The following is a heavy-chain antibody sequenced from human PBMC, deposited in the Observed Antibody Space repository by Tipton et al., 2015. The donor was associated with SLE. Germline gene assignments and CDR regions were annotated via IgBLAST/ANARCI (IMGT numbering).Heavy chain of an antibody. V-gene: IGHV4-34*01. Sequence: TLSLNCAVYGGSFSGYYWSWIRQPPGKGLEWIGEINHSGSTNFNPSLKSRVTISVDTSKNQFSLKLSSVTAADTAVYYCATEGQDDAFDVWGQGTMVTVSS. J-gene: IGHJ3*01. CDR2: INHSGST. CDR3: ATEGQDDAFDV. CDR1: GGSFSGYY.